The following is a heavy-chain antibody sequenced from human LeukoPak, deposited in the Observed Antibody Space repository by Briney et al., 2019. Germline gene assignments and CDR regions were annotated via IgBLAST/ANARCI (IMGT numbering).Heavy chain of an antibody. CDR3: ARALTRDALDL. V-gene: IGHV3-7*04. J-gene: IGHJ3*01. Sequence: PGGSLRLSCAASGLSFSDHWMTWVRHPPGKGLEWVATIKQDGSVKYYLDSVKGRFTISRDNAQDSLYLQVNNLKAGDTAVYYCARALTRDALDLWGQGTMVTVSS. CDR2: IKQDGSVK. CDR1: GLSFSDHW.